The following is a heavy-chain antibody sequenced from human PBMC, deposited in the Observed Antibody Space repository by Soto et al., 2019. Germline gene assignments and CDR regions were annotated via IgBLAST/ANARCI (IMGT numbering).Heavy chain of an antibody. Sequence: ASVKVSCKASGYTFTSYYMHWVRQAPGQGLEWMGIINPSGGSTSYAQKFQGRVTMTRDTSTSTVYMELSSLRSEDTAVYYCARVADSSGYYYDNWFDPWGQGTLVTVSS. CDR2: INPSGGST. CDR1: GYTFTSYY. V-gene: IGHV1-46*01. J-gene: IGHJ5*02. D-gene: IGHD3-22*01. CDR3: ARVADSSGYYYDNWFDP.